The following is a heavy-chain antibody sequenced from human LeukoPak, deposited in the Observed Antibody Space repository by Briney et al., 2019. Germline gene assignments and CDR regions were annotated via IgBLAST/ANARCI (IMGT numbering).Heavy chain of an antibody. CDR2: IYYSGST. J-gene: IGHJ6*04. CDR3: ARGGLLWFGELSYGMDV. D-gene: IGHD3-10*01. V-gene: IGHV4-59*01. Sequence: SETLSLTCTVSGGSISSYYWSWIRQPPGKGLEWIGYIYYSGSTNYNPSLKSRVTISVDTSKNQSSLKLSSVTAADTAVYYCARGGLLWFGELSYGMDVWGKGTTVTVSS. CDR1: GGSISSYY.